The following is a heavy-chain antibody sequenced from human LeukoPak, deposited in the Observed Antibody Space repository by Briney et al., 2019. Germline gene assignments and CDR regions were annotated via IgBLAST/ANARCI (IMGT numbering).Heavy chain of an antibody. CDR2: ISYSGST. CDR3: ANYKRGPGNYYIDY. Sequence: SETLSLTCTVSVDSVSSAGFHWSWIPQPPRKRLEWIGYISYSGSTNYNPSLKSRVTISLDTSNNQFSLKLSSLTAADTAMYYCANYKRGPGNYYIDYWGQGPLVTVSS. D-gene: IGHD3-10*01. CDR1: VDSVSSAGFH. V-gene: IGHV4-61*08. J-gene: IGHJ4*02.